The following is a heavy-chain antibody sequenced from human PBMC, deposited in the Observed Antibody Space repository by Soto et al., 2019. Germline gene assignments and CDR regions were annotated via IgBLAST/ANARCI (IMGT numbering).Heavy chain of an antibody. CDR2: IFHSGST. CDR3: ARAAGGDFPIDY. CDR1: GGSISSGGYS. J-gene: IGHJ4*02. D-gene: IGHD2-21*01. V-gene: IGHV4-30-2*01. Sequence: SETLSLTCTVSGGSISSGGYSWSWIRQPPGKGLEWIGYIFHSGSTYYNPSLKSRVTISVDRSKNQFSLKLSSVTAADTAVYYCARAAGGDFPIDYWGQGTLVTVSS.